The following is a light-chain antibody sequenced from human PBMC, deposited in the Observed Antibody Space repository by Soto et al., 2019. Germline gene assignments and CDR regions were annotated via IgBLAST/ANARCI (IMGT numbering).Light chain of an antibody. CDR1: QSVSSN. CDR2: DAS. CDR3: RQYNNWPPIT. J-gene: IGKJ5*01. Sequence: EIVMTQSPATLSVSPGERATLSCRASQSVSSNLAWYQHKPGQAPRLLIYDASTRATGVPARFSGSGSGTEFTLTISSLQSEDFAVYYCRQYNNWPPITFGQGTRLEIK. V-gene: IGKV3D-15*01.